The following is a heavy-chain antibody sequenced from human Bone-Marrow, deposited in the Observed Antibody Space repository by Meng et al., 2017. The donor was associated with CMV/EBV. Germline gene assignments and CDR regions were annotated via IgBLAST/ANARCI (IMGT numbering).Heavy chain of an antibody. CDR2: INPNSGGT. CDR1: VYTFTSYG. D-gene: IGHD6-13*01. Sequence: QVQLVQSGAEVKKPGASVKVCVKASVYTFTSYGISWVRQAPGQGLEWMGWINPNSGGTNYAQKFQGRVTMTRDTSISTAYMELSRLRSDDTAVYYCAREIAAATPDYWGQGTLVTVSS. V-gene: IGHV1-2*02. CDR3: AREIAAATPDY. J-gene: IGHJ4*02.